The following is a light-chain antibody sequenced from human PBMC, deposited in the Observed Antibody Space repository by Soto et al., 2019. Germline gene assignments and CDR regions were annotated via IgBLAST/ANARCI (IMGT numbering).Light chain of an antibody. J-gene: IGKJ5*01. CDR3: QQYDNLIT. V-gene: IGKV1-33*01. CDR1: QSISSW. CDR2: DAS. Sequence: IHMTHSPSTLSASVLYRVTITFRAIQSISSWLAWYQQKPGKAPKLLIYDASNLETGVPSRFSGSGSGTDFTFTISSLQPEDIATYYCQQYDNLITFGQGTRLEIK.